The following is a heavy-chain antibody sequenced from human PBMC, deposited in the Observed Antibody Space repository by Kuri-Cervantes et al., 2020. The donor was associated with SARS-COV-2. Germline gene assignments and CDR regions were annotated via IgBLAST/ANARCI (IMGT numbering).Heavy chain of an antibody. Sequence: GSLRLSCAVYGGSFSGYYWSWIRQPPGKGLEWIGEISHSGSTNYDPSLKSRVTISVDTSKNQFSLKLSSVTAADTAVYYCARGPVIVGDTRRRVLDYWGQGTLVTVSS. J-gene: IGHJ4*02. D-gene: IGHD1-26*01. CDR1: GGSFSGYY. CDR2: ISHSGST. CDR3: ARGPVIVGDTRRRVLDY. V-gene: IGHV4-34*01.